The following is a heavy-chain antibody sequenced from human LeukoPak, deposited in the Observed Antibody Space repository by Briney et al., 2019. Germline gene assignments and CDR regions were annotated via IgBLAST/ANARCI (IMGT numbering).Heavy chain of an antibody. V-gene: IGHV5-51*01. CDR1: GYSFISYW. J-gene: IGHJ4*02. CDR2: IFPGDSDT. D-gene: IGHD5-12*01. Sequence: GESLKISCKGSGYSFISYWIGWVRQMPGKGLEWMGIIFPGDSDTRYSPSFEGQATISADKSITTAYLQWSSLKASDTAMYYCARQITDQSSGYDSIDYWGQGTLVTVSS. CDR3: ARQITDQSSGYDSIDY.